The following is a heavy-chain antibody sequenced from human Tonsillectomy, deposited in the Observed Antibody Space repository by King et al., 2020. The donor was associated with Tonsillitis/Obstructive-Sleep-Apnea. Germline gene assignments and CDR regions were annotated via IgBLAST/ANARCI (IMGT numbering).Heavy chain of an antibody. Sequence: VQLVESGGDLVQPGRSLRISCAASGFTFDDYAMHWVRHAPGKGLEWVSGITWNSGTKVYADSVKGRFTISRDNAKNSLYLQMNNLRPEDTALYYCAKAWPKFCSGGSCHSDYWGQGTLITVSS. V-gene: IGHV3-9*01. CDR3: AKAWPKFCSGGSCHSDY. CDR2: ITWNSGTK. D-gene: IGHD2-15*01. CDR1: GFTFDDYA. J-gene: IGHJ4*02.